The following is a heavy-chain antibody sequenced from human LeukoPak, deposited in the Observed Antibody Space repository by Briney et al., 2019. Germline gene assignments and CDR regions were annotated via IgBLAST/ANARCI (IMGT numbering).Heavy chain of an antibody. CDR1: GGSFSGYY. J-gene: IGHJ6*03. V-gene: IGHV4-59*10. CDR2: IYTSGST. D-gene: IGHD3-9*01. Sequence: PSETLSLTCAVYGGSFSGYYWSWIRQPPGKGLEWIGRIYTSGSTNYNPSLKSRVTMSVDTSKNQFSLKLSSVTAADTAVYYCARGDEYYDILTGQYYYYMDVWGKGTTVTISS. CDR3: ARGDEYYDILTGQYYYYMDV.